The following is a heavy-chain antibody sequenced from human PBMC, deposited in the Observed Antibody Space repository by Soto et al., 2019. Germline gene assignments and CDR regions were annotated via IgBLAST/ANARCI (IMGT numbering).Heavy chain of an antibody. V-gene: IGHV3-7*01. D-gene: IGHD2-2*01. Sequence: GGSLRLSCAASGFTFSSYWMSWVRQAPGKGLEWVANIKQDGSEKYYVDSVKGRFTISRDNAKNSLYLQMNSLRAEDTAVYYCAREPVVIVPAAGGGYYYYMDVWGKGTTVTVSS. CDR2: IKQDGSEK. CDR1: GFTFSSYW. CDR3: AREPVVIVPAAGGGYYYYMDV. J-gene: IGHJ6*03.